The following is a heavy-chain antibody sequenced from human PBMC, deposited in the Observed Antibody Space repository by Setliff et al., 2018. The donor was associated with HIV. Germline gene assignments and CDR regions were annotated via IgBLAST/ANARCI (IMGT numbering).Heavy chain of an antibody. J-gene: IGHJ4*02. CDR3: ARHQLRGSYPAFDY. Sequence: SETLSLTCTVSGGSIRSFYWSWIRQPPGKGLEWIGYIYYSGSTNYNPSLKSRLTISIDTSKNQFSPNLNSVTAADTAVYYCARHQLRGSYPAFDYWGQGTPVTVSS. CDR1: GGSIRSFY. V-gene: IGHV4-59*08. D-gene: IGHD1-26*01. CDR2: IYYSGST.